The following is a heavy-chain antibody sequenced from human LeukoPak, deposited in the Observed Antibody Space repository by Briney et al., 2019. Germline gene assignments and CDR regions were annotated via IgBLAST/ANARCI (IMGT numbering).Heavy chain of an antibody. CDR3: ARAHPLYYYDSSGFIDY. CDR1: GGSFSGYY. D-gene: IGHD3-22*01. V-gene: IGHV4-34*01. J-gene: IGHJ4*02. CDR2: INHSGST. Sequence: SETLSLTCAVYGGSFSGYYWSWIRQPPGKGLEWIGEINHSGSTNYNSSLKSRVTISVDTSKNQFSLKLSSVTAADTAVYYCARAHPLYYYDSSGFIDYWGQGTLVTVSS.